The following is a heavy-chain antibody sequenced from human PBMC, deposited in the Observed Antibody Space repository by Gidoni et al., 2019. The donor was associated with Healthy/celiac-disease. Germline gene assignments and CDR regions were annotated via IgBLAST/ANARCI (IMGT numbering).Heavy chain of an antibody. Sequence: QVQLVESGGGVVQPGRSLRLSCAASGFTFSSYAMHWVRQAPGKGLEWVAVISYDGSNKYYADSVKGRFTISRDNSKNTLYLQMNSLRAEDTAVYYCARTVGWLLPIDYWGQGTLVTVSS. CDR2: ISYDGSNK. CDR3: ARTVGWLLPIDY. V-gene: IGHV3-30-3*01. CDR1: GFTFSSYA. D-gene: IGHD3-22*01. J-gene: IGHJ4*02.